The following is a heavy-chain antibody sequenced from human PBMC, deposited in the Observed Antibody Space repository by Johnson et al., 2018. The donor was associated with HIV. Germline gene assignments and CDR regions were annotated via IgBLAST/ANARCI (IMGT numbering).Heavy chain of an antibody. CDR1: GFTFSSYD. Sequence: MMLVESGGGLVQSGGSLRLSCAASGFTFSSYDMHWVRQATGKGLEWVSAIGTAGDTYYPGSVKGRFTISRDNAKNSLHLQMNSLRAEDTAVYYCAKDRGGGWYGEYSFDIWGQGTMVTVSS. V-gene: IGHV3-13*01. J-gene: IGHJ3*02. D-gene: IGHD6-19*01. CDR2: IGTAGDT. CDR3: AKDRGGGWYGEYSFDI.